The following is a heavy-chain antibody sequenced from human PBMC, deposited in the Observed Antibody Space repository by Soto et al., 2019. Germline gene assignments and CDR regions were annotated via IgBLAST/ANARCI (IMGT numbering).Heavy chain of an antibody. D-gene: IGHD3-22*01. J-gene: IGHJ1*01. CDR1: GFTFSSYS. CDR3: ARDSAYYDSSGYYPDYFQH. Sequence: EVQLVESGGGLVQPGGSLRLSCAASGFTFSSYSMNWVRQAPGKGLEWVSYISRSSSTTYYADSVKGRFTISRDNAKNSPYLPMNSLRDEDTAVYYCARDSAYYDSSGYYPDYFQHWGQGTLVTVSS. CDR2: ISRSSSTT. V-gene: IGHV3-48*02.